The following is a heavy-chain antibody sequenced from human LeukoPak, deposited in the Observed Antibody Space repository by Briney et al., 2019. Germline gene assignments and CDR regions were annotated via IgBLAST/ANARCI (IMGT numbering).Heavy chain of an antibody. J-gene: IGHJ3*02. D-gene: IGHD5-12*01. CDR1: VGTFSSYA. CDR3: ARDLRGRVGQWLRSNAFDI. V-gene: IGHV1-69*04. Sequence: SVKVSCKASVGTFSSYAISWVRQAPGQGLEWMGRIIPILGIANYAQKFQGRVTITADKSTSTAYMELSSLRSEDTAVYYCARDLRGRVGQWLRSNAFDIWGQGTMVTVSS. CDR2: IIPILGIA.